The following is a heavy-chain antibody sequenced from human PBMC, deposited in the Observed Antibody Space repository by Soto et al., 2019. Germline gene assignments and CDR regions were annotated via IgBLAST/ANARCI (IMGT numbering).Heavy chain of an antibody. CDR1: GFTFSTYA. CDR2: ITGSGGTT. Sequence: PGGSLRLSCAASGFTFSTYAMSWVRQAPGKGLEWVSAITGSGGTTYYADSVKGRFTISRDNSKNTLYLQMNSLRAEDTALYYCAKPYSNSWYYFHYCGQGTLVTVSS. J-gene: IGHJ4*02. D-gene: IGHD6-13*01. CDR3: AKPYSNSWYYFHY. V-gene: IGHV3-23*01.